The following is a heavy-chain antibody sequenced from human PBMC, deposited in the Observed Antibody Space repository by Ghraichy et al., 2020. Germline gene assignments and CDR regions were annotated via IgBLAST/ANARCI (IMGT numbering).Heavy chain of an antibody. Sequence: SVKVSCKASGGTFSSYAISWVRQAPGQGLEWMGGIIPIFGTANYAQKFQGRVTITADESTSTAYMELSSLRSEDTAVYYCAREFQAYSSPGMANWFDPWGQGTLVTVSS. CDR2: IIPIFGTA. J-gene: IGHJ5*02. CDR3: AREFQAYSSPGMANWFDP. CDR1: GGTFSSYA. V-gene: IGHV1-69*13. D-gene: IGHD6-13*01.